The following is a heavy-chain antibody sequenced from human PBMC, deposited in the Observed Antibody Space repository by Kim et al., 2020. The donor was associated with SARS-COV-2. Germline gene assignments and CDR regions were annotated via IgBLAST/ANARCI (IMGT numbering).Heavy chain of an antibody. D-gene: IGHD3-16*01. Sequence: ASVKVSCKASGDTSSTSGFSWVRQAPGQGLEWTGWINTKKGDTNYVQKFQDRVTMTTDSSTTAAYMELRSLKFDDTAVYYCVRGTWGDINDYWGQGTLVT. V-gene: IGHV1-18*01. J-gene: IGHJ4*02. CDR3: VRGTWGDINDY. CDR1: GDTSSTSG. CDR2: INTKKGDT.